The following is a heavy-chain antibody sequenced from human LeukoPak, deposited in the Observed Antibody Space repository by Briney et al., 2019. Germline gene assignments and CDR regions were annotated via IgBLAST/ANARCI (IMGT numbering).Heavy chain of an antibody. CDR3: ARGFWTYCGGDCYPNGY. CDR1: GFTFSSYG. D-gene: IGHD2-21*02. V-gene: IGHV3-33*01. Sequence: GGSLRLSCAASGFTFSSYGMHWVRQAPGKGLEWVAVIWYDGSNKYYADSVKGRFTISRDNSKNTLYLQMNSLRAEDTAVYYCARGFWTYCGGDCYPNGYWGQGTLVTVSS. J-gene: IGHJ4*02. CDR2: IWYDGSNK.